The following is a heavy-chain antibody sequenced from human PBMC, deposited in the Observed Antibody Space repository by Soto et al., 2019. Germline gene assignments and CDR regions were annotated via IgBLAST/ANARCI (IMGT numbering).Heavy chain of an antibody. J-gene: IGHJ3*02. D-gene: IGHD3-22*01. V-gene: IGHV1-69*13. CDR3: ARNTHYYDSLNHPFDI. CDR1: GGTFSSYA. Sequence: AGKVSCNASGGTFSSYAISWVRQGPGRGLEWMGGIIPIFGTANYAQKFQGRVTITADESPRTAYMELSSLRSEDTAVYYCARNTHYYDSLNHPFDIWAQGTIVTVSS. CDR2: IIPIFGTA.